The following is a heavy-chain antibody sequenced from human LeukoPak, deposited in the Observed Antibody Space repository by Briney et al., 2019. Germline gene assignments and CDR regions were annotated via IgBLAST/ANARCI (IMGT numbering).Heavy chain of an antibody. CDR2: INPNSGDT. V-gene: IGHV1-2*02. CDR1: GYTFTGYY. J-gene: IGHJ5*02. Sequence: ASVKVSCKASGYTFTGYYMHWVRQAPGQGLEWMGWINPNSGDTNYAQKFQGRITMTRDTSISTAYMELSRLTSDDTAMYYCARDRTSGYNWFDPWGQGTLVTVSS. CDR3: ARDRTSGYNWFDP. D-gene: IGHD3-22*01.